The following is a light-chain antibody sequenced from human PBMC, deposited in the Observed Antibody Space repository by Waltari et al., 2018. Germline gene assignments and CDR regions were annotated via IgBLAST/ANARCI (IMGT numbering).Light chain of an antibody. J-gene: IGKJ1*01. CDR1: QRVSSRY. CDR2: GVS. Sequence: EIVLTQSPGTLSLSPGERATLSCRASQRVSSRYLAWYQQKPGQAPRLLIYGVSSRATGIPDRFSGSGFGTDFTLTISRLEPEVFAVYYCQQYGSPPQTFGQGTKVEIK. V-gene: IGKV3-20*01. CDR3: QQYGSPPQT.